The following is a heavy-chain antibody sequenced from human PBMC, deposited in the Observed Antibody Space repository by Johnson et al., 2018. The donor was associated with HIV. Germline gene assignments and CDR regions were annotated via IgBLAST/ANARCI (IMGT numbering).Heavy chain of an antibody. V-gene: IGHV3-53*01. D-gene: IGHD6-13*01. CDR3: ARGWQQRAFDI. J-gene: IGHJ3*02. CDR2: LYSGGST. Sequence: EQLVESGGGLIQPGGSLRLSCAASGFTVSSNYMSWVRQAPGKGLEWVSVLYSGGSTYYADSVTGRFTISRDNSKNTLYLQMNSLRAEDTAVYYCARGWQQRAFDIWGQGTMVTVSS. CDR1: GFTVSSNY.